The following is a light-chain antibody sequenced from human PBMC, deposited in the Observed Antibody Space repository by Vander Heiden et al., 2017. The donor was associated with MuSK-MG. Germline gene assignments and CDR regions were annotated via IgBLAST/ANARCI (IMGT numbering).Light chain of an antibody. CDR3: CSYAGSSTSYV. V-gene: IGLV2-23*01. Sequence: QSALTQPASVSGSPGQPITISCTGTSSDVGSYNLVSWYQQHPGKAPKLMIYEGSKRPSGVSNRFSGSKSGNTASLTISGLQAEDEADYYCCSYAGSSTSYVFGTGTKVTAL. J-gene: IGLJ1*01. CDR2: EGS. CDR1: SSDVGSYNL.